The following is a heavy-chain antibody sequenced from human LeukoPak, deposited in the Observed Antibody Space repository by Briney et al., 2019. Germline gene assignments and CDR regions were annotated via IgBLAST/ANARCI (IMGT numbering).Heavy chain of an antibody. D-gene: IGHD3-10*01. CDR3: ARGYYGPVYYYYYMDV. V-gene: IGHV1-69*13. CDR2: IIPIFGTA. Sequence: ASVKVSCKASGGTFSSYAISWVRQAPGQGLEWMGGIIPIFGTANYAQKFQGRVTITADESTSTAYMELSSLRSEDTAVYYCARGYYGPVYYYYYMDVWGKGTTVTISS. CDR1: GGTFSSYA. J-gene: IGHJ6*03.